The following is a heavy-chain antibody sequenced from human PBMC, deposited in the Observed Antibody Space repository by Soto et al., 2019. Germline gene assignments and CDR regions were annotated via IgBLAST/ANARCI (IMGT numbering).Heavy chain of an antibody. CDR2: ISYDGSNK. V-gene: IGHV3-30*18. Sequence: QVQLVESGGGVVQPGRSLRLSCAASGFTFSSYGMHWVRQAPGKGLEGVAVISYDGSNKYYADFVKGRFTISRDNSKNTLYLQMNSLRAEDTAVYYCAKDWVSAAAGTFDYWGQGTLVTVSS. CDR3: AKDWVSAAAGTFDY. D-gene: IGHD6-13*01. J-gene: IGHJ4*02. CDR1: GFTFSSYG.